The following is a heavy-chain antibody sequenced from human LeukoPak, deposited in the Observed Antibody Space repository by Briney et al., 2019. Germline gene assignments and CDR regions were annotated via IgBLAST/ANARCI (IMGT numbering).Heavy chain of an antibody. CDR2: ISSSSSYI. Sequence: GGSLRLSCAASGFTFSSYSMNWVRQAPGKGLEWVSFISSSSSYIYYADSVKGRFTISRDNSKNTLYLQMNSLRAEDTAVYYCARARSSGYVDYWGQGTLVTVSS. CDR1: GFTFSSYS. CDR3: ARARSSGYVDY. V-gene: IGHV3-21*01. J-gene: IGHJ4*02. D-gene: IGHD3-22*01.